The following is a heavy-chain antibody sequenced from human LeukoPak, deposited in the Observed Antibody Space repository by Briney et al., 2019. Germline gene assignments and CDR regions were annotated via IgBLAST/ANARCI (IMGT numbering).Heavy chain of an antibody. CDR3: ARKVYHRFDY. V-gene: IGHV3-23*01. Sequence: PGGSLRLSCVASGLTFNSHSMSWVRQAPGMGLEWVSVVSTNGDVTFYADSVRGRFTISRDNSKNTLYLQMNSLRADDTAVYYCARKVYHRFDYWGQGTLVTVSS. CDR2: VSTNGDVT. D-gene: IGHD2-2*01. CDR1: GLTFNSHS. J-gene: IGHJ4*02.